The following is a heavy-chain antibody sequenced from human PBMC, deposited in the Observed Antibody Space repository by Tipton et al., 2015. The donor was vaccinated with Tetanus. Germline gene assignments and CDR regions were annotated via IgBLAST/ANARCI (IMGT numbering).Heavy chain of an antibody. J-gene: IGHJ3*02. CDR2: IYYSGST. CDR3: AREGYYDSSGYYYKGAFDI. Sequence: TLSLTCTVSGDSVSSGSYYWSWIRQPPGKGLEWIGYIYYSGSTNYNPSLKSRVTISVDTSKNQFSLKLSSVTAADTAVYYCAREGYYDSSGYYYKGAFDIWGQGTMVTVSS. V-gene: IGHV4-61*01. CDR1: GDSVSSGSYY. D-gene: IGHD3-22*01.